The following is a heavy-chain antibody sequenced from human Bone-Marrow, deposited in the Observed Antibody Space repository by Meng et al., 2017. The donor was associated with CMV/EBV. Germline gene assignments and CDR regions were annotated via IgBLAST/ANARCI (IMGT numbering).Heavy chain of an antibody. CDR3: ARGYWDFWSGYYSFFDY. D-gene: IGHD3-3*01. Sequence: GGSLRLSCAVSGFTFSDYYMSWIRQAPGKGLEWVSYISSSGSTIYYADSVKGRFTISRDNAKNSPYLQMNSLRADDTAVYYCARGYWDFWSGYYSFFDYCGQGTLVTVSS. V-gene: IGHV3-11*01. CDR1: GFTFSDYY. J-gene: IGHJ4*02. CDR2: ISSSGSTI.